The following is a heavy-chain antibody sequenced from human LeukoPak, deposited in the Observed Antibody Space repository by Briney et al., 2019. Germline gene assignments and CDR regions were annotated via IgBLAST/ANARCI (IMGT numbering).Heavy chain of an antibody. Sequence: ASVKVSCKASGYTFTGYYMHWVRQAPGQGLEWMGWINPSSGGTNYAQKFQGRVTMTRDTSISTAYMELSRLRSDDTAVYYCARESPNSRGAFDIWGQGTMVTVSS. V-gene: IGHV1-2*02. CDR2: INPSSGGT. J-gene: IGHJ3*02. CDR3: ARESPNSRGAFDI. D-gene: IGHD1-1*01. CDR1: GYTFTGYY.